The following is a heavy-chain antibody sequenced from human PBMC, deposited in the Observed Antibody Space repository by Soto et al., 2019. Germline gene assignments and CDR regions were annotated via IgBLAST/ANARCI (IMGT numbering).Heavy chain of an antibody. J-gene: IGHJ2*01. V-gene: IGHV4-39*01. Sequence: QLQLQESGPGLVKPSETLSLTCTVSGGSISSSSYYWGWIRQPPGKGLEWIGSIYYSGSTYYNPSIMSRLTISVDKSTTQFSLKLSSVTDEDKAVYYCARPFRDGWILFGDPYWYFALWGRGTLVTVSS. CDR2: IYYSGST. D-gene: IGHD4-17*01. CDR1: GGSISSSSYY. CDR3: ARPFRDGWILFGDPYWYFAL.